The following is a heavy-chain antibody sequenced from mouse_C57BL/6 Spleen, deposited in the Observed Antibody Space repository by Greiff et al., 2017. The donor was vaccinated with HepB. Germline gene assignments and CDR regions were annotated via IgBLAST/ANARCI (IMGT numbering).Heavy chain of an antibody. CDR1: GYAFSSSW. Sequence: QVQLQQSGPELVKPGASVKISCKASGYAFSSSWMNWVKQRPGKGLEWIGRIYPGDGDTNYNGKFKGKATLTADKSSSTAYMKLSSLTSEDSAVYFCANSYYSNYDYYAMDYWGQGTSVTVSS. D-gene: IGHD2-5*01. CDR3: ANSYYSNYDYYAMDY. CDR2: IYPGDGDT. V-gene: IGHV1-82*01. J-gene: IGHJ4*01.